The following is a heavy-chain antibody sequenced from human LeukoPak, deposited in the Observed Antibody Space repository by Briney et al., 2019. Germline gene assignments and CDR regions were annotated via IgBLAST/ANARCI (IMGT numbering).Heavy chain of an antibody. CDR3: ARHMTTVTTGPQH. Sequence: ASVKVSCKASGYTFTGYYMHWVRQAPGQGLEWMGWINPNSGGTNYAQKFQGRVTMTRDTSISTAYMELSRLRSDDTAVYYCARHMTTVTTGPQHWGQGTLVTVSS. V-gene: IGHV1-2*02. CDR1: GYTFTGYY. J-gene: IGHJ1*01. D-gene: IGHD4-17*01. CDR2: INPNSGGT.